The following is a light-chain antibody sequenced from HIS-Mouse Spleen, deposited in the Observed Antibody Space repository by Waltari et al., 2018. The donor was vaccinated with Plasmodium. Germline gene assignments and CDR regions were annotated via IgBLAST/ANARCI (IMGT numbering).Light chain of an antibody. J-gene: IGKJ2*01. V-gene: IGKV3-15*01. Sequence: EIVMTQSPATLSVSPGERATLSCRASQSVSSNLAWYQQKPGQAPRLLIDGASTRATGMPARVSGSGSGTEFTLTISSMQSEDFAVYYCQQYNNWPPYTFGQGTKLEIK. CDR1: QSVSSN. CDR2: GAS. CDR3: QQYNNWPPYT.